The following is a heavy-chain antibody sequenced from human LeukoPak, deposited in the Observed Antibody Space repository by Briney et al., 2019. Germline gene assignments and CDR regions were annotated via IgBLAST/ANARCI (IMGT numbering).Heavy chain of an antibody. J-gene: IGHJ3*02. CDR3: ARDWHTGEDAFYI. D-gene: IGHD3-16*01. V-gene: IGHV4-38-2*02. Sequence: SETLXLTCTVSGYSISSGYYWGWIRQPPGXGGXGIGSIYHSGNTYYSPSLKSRVTISVDTSKNQFSLKLSSVTAADTAVYYCARDWHTGEDAFYIWGQGTMVTVSS. CDR1: GYSISSGYY. CDR2: IYHSGNT.